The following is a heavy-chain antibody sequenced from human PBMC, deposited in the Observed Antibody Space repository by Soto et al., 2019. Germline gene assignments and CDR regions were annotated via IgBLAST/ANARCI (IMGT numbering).Heavy chain of an antibody. CDR1: GFTFSSYS. Sequence: EVQLVESGGGLVKPGGSLRLSCAASGFTFSSYSMNWVRQAPGKGLEWVSSISSSSSYIYYADSVKGRFTISRDNAKNSLYLQMNSLRAEDTAVYYCARDRWYYDGAGSYPYYYYGMDVWGQGTTVTVSS. CDR2: ISSSSSYI. D-gene: IGHD3-10*01. J-gene: IGHJ6*02. CDR3: ARDRWYYDGAGSYPYYYYGMDV. V-gene: IGHV3-21*01.